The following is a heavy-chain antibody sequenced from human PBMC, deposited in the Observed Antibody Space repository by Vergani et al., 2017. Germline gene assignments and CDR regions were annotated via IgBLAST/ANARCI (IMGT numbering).Heavy chain of an antibody. Sequence: EVQLLESGGGLVQPGGSLRLSCAASGFTFSSYAMSWVRQAPGKGLEWVSAISGSGGSTYYADSVKGRFTISRDNSKNTLYQQMNSLRAEDTAVYYCAKDPAVVPAAMGRLWSVAVDVWGKGTTVTVSS. V-gene: IGHV3-23*01. CDR1: GFTFSSYA. J-gene: IGHJ6*04. D-gene: IGHD2-2*01. CDR2: ISGSGGST. CDR3: AKDPAVVPAAMGRLWSVAVDV.